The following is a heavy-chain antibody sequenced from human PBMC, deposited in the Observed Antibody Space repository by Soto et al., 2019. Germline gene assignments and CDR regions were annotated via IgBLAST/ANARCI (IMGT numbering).Heavy chain of an antibody. Sequence: VQLVESGGGVVQPGRSPRLSCAASGFTFSDYAMHWVRQAPGKGLEWVAVVSHDGRNTHYADSLKGRFTISRDSSKNTVPLEMTSLRAEDTAVYYWAKGGRQWLVTSDFNYWGQGALVTVSS. J-gene: IGHJ4*02. CDR2: VSHDGRNT. D-gene: IGHD6-19*01. CDR3: AKGGRQWLVTSDFNY. V-gene: IGHV3-30*18. CDR1: GFTFSDYA.